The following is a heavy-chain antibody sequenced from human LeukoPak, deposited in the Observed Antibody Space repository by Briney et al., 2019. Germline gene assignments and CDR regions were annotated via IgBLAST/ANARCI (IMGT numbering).Heavy chain of an antibody. CDR1: GLTFSSYS. D-gene: IGHD5-12*01. Sequence: GGSLRLSCAPSGLTFSSYSMNWVRQAPGKGLECVSSISSSSSYIYYADSVKGRFTISRDNAKTSLYLQMTSLRAEDTAVYYGARSSGYDSPLYYWGQRNLFTVSP. CDR2: ISSSSSYI. CDR3: ARSSGYDSPLYY. J-gene: IGHJ4*02. V-gene: IGHV3-21*01.